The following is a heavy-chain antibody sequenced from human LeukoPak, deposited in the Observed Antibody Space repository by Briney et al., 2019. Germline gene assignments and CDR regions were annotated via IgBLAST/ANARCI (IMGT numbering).Heavy chain of an antibody. CDR1: GGTFSSYA. D-gene: IGHD3-22*01. Sequence: ASVKVSCKASGGTFSSYAISWVRQAPGQGLEWMGGIATYNGDTNYSQKFQGRVTMTTDTSTSTAYMELRSLRSDDTAVYYCARVGKRMILVVHYPAPYDYWGQGTLVTVSS. CDR3: ARVGKRMILVVHYPAPYDY. V-gene: IGHV1-18*01. CDR2: IATYNGDT. J-gene: IGHJ4*02.